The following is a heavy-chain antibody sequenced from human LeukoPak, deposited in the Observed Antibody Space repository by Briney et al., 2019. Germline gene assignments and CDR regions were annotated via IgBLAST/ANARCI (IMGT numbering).Heavy chain of an antibody. J-gene: IGHJ4*02. Sequence: PSETLSLTCTVSGGSTSSGDYYWSWIRQPPGKGLEWIGYIYYSGSTYYSPSLKSRVTISIDTSKDQFSLNLSSVTAADTAVYYCARTYYYDTSGRYFDYWGQGTLVTVSS. CDR2: IYYSGST. D-gene: IGHD3-22*01. CDR1: GGSTSSGDYY. CDR3: ARTYYYDTSGRYFDY. V-gene: IGHV4-30-4*01.